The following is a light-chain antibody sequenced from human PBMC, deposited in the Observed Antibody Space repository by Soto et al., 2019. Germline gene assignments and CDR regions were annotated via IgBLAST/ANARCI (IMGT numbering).Light chain of an antibody. CDR2: DND. Sequence: QSVLTQPPSVSAARGQKVTIFCSGSSSNIGNNYVSWYQHLPGAAPKLIIYDNDKRSSGIPDRFSGSKSGTSATLDITGLQTGDEADYYCGTWDSTLSGVFGTGTKVTVL. V-gene: IGLV1-51*01. J-gene: IGLJ1*01. CDR3: GTWDSTLSGV. CDR1: SSNIGNNY.